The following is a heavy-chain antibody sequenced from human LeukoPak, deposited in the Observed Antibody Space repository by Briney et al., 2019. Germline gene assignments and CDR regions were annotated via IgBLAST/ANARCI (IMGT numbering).Heavy chain of an antibody. Sequence: PGGSLRLSCAASGFTFSSYAMHWVRQGPGKGLEWVAVISYSGQQKYYGDSVKGRFTVSRDNPKNTLYLQMNNLRDDDTAVYYCARVFLERLTSGYFDNWGQGTLVTVSP. J-gene: IGHJ4*02. CDR2: ISYSGQQK. V-gene: IGHV3-30*04. D-gene: IGHD3-3*01. CDR1: GFTFSSYA. CDR3: ARVFLERLTSGYFDN.